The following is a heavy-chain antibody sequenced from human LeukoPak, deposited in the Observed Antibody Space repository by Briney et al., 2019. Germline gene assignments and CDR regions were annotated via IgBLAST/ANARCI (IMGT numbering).Heavy chain of an antibody. Sequence: GGSLRLSCAASGFTFSSYSMNWVRQAPGKGLEWVAVIWYDGSNKYYAASVKGRFTISRDNSKNTLYLQMNSLRAEDTAVYYCASSPLTMSDAFDIWGQGTMVTVSS. CDR1: GFTFSSYS. V-gene: IGHV3-33*08. J-gene: IGHJ3*02. D-gene: IGHD3-22*01. CDR2: IWYDGSNK. CDR3: ASSPLTMSDAFDI.